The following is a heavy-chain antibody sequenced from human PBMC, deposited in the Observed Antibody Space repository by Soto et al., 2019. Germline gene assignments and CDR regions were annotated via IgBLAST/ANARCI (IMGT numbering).Heavy chain of an antibody. V-gene: IGHV4-4*07. CDR3: ARRSSVAGLLGYYYYGMDV. Sequence: SETLSLTXTVSGGSISSYYWSWIRQPAGKGLEWIGRIYTSGSTNYNPSLKSRVTMSVDTSKNQFSLKLSSVTAADTAVYYCARRSSVAGLLGYYYYGMDVWGQGTTVTVSS. J-gene: IGHJ6*02. D-gene: IGHD6-19*01. CDR1: GGSISSYY. CDR2: IYTSGST.